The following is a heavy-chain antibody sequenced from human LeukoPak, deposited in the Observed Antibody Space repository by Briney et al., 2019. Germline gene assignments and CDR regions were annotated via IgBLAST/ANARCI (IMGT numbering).Heavy chain of an antibody. V-gene: IGHV1-2*06. D-gene: IGHD2-21*02. CDR2: INPNSGDT. CDR3: ARDYCGGDCFPDY. J-gene: IGHJ4*02. CDR1: GYTFTGYY. Sequence: ASVKVSCKASGYTFTGYYVHWVRQAPGQGLEWMGRINPNSGDTNYAQKFQGRVTMTRDTSISTAYMELSRLRSDDTAVYYCARDYCGGDCFPDYWGLGTLVTVSS.